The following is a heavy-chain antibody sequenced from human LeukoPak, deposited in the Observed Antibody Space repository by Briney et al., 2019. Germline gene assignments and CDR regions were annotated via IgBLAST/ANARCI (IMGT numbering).Heavy chain of an antibody. D-gene: IGHD3-10*01. CDR2: IIPIFGIA. CDR3: AKGMPGSSSFDY. J-gene: IGHJ4*02. Sequence: ASVKVSSKASGGTFSSYAISWVRQAPGQGLEWMGRIIPIFGIANYAQKFQGRVTITADKSTSTAYMELSSLRAEDTALYYCAKGMPGSSSFDYWGQGTLVTVSS. CDR1: GGTFSSYA. V-gene: IGHV1-69*04.